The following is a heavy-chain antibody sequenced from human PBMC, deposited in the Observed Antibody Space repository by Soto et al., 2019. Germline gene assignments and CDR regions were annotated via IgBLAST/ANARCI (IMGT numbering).Heavy chain of an antibody. D-gene: IGHD6-6*01. Sequence: ASVKVSCKASGYTFTSYDINWVRQATGQGLEWMGWMNPNSGNTGYAQKFQGRVTMTRNTSISTAYMELSSLRSEDTAVYYCARGKSATRRAYYYYMDVRGKGTTVTVSS. V-gene: IGHV1-8*01. J-gene: IGHJ6*03. CDR3: ARGKSATRRAYYYYMDV. CDR1: GYTFTSYD. CDR2: MNPNSGNT.